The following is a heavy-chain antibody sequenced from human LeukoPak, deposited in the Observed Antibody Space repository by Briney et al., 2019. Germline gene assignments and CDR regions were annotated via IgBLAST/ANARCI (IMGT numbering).Heavy chain of an antibody. CDR3: AKDSLHIVVVPAAQPHDAFDI. V-gene: IGHV3-30*02. D-gene: IGHD2-2*01. Sequence: GGSRRLSCAASGFTFSSYGMHWVRQAPGKGLEWVAFIRYDGSNKYYADSVKGRFTISRDNSKNTLYLQMNSLRAEDTAVYYCAKDSLHIVVVPAAQPHDAFDIWGQGTMVTVSS. CDR2: IRYDGSNK. J-gene: IGHJ3*02. CDR1: GFTFSSYG.